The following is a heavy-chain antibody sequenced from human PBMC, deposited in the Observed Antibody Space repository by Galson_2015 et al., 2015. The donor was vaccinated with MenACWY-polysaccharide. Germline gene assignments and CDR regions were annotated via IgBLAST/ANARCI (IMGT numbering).Heavy chain of an antibody. J-gene: IGHJ4*02. CDR2: ISGSSSTI. Sequence: SLRLSCAASGFTFSTYSMTWVRQAPGKGLEWVSYISGSSSTIYYADSVKGRFTISRDNSKNTLYLQMNSLRAEDTAVYYCAKMYGDLPVGLNFWGQGTLVTAS. CDR1: GFTFSTYS. D-gene: IGHD4-17*01. CDR3: AKMYGDLPVGLNF. V-gene: IGHV3-48*01.